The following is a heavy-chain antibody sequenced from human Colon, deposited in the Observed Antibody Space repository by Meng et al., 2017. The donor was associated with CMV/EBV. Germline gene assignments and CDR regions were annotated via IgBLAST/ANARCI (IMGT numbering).Heavy chain of an antibody. Sequence: VYLRDAGGCFVQPGGSLRLSCAASGFNVRDKYMSWVRQAPGKGLEWVCIIYRGDNTYYIDSVKDRFTVSRDNSKNTMYLQMNSLRVEDTAVYYCTGDSVSNPNLDYWGQGTLVTVSS. D-gene: IGHD3-10*01. J-gene: IGHJ4*02. V-gene: IGHV3-66*01. CDR1: GFNVRDKY. CDR3: TGDSVSNPNLDY. CDR2: IYRGDNT.